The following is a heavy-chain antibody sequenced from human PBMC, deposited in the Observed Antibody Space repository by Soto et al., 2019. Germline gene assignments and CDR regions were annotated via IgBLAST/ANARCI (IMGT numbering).Heavy chain of an antibody. CDR1: GYTFTTFG. CDR3: ARGLTYGDFDY. Sequence: QVQMVQSGVEVRKTGASVRVSCKTSGYTFTTFGIHWVRQAPGQGLEWMGCLTAYDSKRNFAQKFQDRLTMTMDITTSTGYMELSGLRSDDTAVYLCARGLTYGDFDYWGRGTQVAVSS. J-gene: IGHJ4*03. V-gene: IGHV1-18*01. D-gene: IGHD4-17*01. CDR2: LTAYDSKR.